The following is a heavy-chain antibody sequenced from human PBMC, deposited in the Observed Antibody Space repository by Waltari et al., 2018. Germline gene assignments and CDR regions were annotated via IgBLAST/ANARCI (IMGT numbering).Heavy chain of an antibody. D-gene: IGHD4-4*01. Sequence: QVQLVQSGAEVKKTGSPVKVSCKASGGTFTGYYMHWVRQATGQGLGWMGWINPNSGGTNHAQKFQGRLTMTRDPSISPAYMEPSRLRSDDTAVYYCAREATVTTSSWWFDPWGQGTLVTVSS. CDR1: GGTFTGYY. CDR3: AREATVTTSSWWFDP. J-gene: IGHJ5*02. V-gene: IGHV1-2*02. CDR2: INPNSGGT.